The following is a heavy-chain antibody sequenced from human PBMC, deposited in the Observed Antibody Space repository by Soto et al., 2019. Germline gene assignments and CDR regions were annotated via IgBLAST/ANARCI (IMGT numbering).Heavy chain of an antibody. CDR2: IIPILGIA. CDR3: ARGRAEGGPYGMDV. J-gene: IGHJ6*02. D-gene: IGHD6-13*01. Sequence: QVQLVQSGAEVKKPGSSVKVSCKASGGTFSSYTISWVRQAPGQGLEWMGRIIPILGIAEYAQKFQGRVTITADKSTSRDYMELSGLRSEDTAVYYCARGRAEGGPYGMDVWGQGTTVTVSS. V-gene: IGHV1-69*02. CDR1: GGTFSSYT.